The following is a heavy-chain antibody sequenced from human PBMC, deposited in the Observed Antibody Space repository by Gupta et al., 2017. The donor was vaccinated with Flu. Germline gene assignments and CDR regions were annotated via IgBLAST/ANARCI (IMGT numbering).Heavy chain of an antibody. V-gene: IGHV3-30*18. CDR1: GFTFSSYG. CDR2: ISYDGSNK. J-gene: IGHJ4*02. CDR3: AKGEVGATTFLGPFDY. D-gene: IGHD1-26*01. Sequence: QVQLVESGGGVVQPGRSLRLSCAASGFTFSSYGMHWVRQAPGKGLEWVAVISYDGSNKYYADSVKGRFTISRDNSKNTLYLQMNSLRAEDTAVYYCAKGEVGATTFLGPFDYWGQGTLVTVSS.